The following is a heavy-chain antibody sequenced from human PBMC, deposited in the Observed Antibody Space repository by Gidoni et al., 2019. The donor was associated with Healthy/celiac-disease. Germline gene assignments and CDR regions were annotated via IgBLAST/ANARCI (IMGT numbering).Heavy chain of an antibody. D-gene: IGHD3-3*01. CDR2: ISGSGGST. CDR3: AKGSAFGVVIMPNWFDP. CDR1: VFNFCSYA. Sequence: EVQPLDSGGGLVQPGGPLRLPCAASVFNFCSYAMSWARQAPGKGLEWVSAISGSGGSTYYADSVKGRFTISRDNSKNTLYLQMNSLRAEDTAVYYCAKGSAFGVVIMPNWFDPWGQGTLVTVSS. J-gene: IGHJ5*02. V-gene: IGHV3-23*01.